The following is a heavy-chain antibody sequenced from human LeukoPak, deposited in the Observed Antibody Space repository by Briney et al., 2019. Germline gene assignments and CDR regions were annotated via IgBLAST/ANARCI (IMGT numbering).Heavy chain of an antibody. V-gene: IGHV3-7*01. CDR1: GFTFSDCW. CDR3: ATQQCGFFEY. CDR2: IKHDESEK. D-gene: IGHD6-19*01. J-gene: IGHJ4*02. Sequence: GGSLRLSCAASGFTFSDCWMSWVRQSPGQGKERVANIKHDESEKYYVDSVKGRFTISRDNAKNSLYLQMNSLRAEDTAVYHCATQQCGFFEYWGQGTLVTVSS.